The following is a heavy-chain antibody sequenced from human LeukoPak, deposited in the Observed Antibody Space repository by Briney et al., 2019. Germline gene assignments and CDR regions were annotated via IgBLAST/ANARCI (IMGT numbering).Heavy chain of an antibody. Sequence: GESLRLSCFASGFSFSIYWMHWVRQAPGKGLVWVSRITSDGSTTNYADSVEGRFTISRDNAKNTLFLQMNSLRAEDTAVYYCARGWEQQGVGAFHVWGQGTMVTVSS. J-gene: IGHJ3*01. V-gene: IGHV3-74*01. CDR2: ITSDGSTT. D-gene: IGHD1/OR15-1a*01. CDR3: ARGWEQQGVGAFHV. CDR1: GFSFSIYW.